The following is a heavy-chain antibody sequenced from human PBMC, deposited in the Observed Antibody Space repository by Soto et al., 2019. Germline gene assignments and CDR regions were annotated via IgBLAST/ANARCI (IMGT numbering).Heavy chain of an antibody. CDR2: IIPYYNTL. Sequence: SVKVSCKASEGTFNMYAIACVLRAPGQGLEWMGGIIPYYNTLNYAQKFQDRVTITADDSTNTVYMELSSLRSDDTAVYFCASGASRWYPYFFDSWAQGTLVTVSS. J-gene: IGHJ4*02. CDR1: EGTFNMYA. V-gene: IGHV1-69*13. D-gene: IGHD6-13*01. CDR3: ASGASRWYPYFFDS.